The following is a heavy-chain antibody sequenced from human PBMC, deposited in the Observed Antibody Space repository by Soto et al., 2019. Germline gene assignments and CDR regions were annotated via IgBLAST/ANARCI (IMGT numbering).Heavy chain of an antibody. CDR3: ARDVVKAVAGSVNWFDP. J-gene: IGHJ5*02. V-gene: IGHV3-33*01. CDR1: GFSLRNYG. CDR2: IWYDRTKK. D-gene: IGHD6-19*01. Sequence: QVQLVESGGGVVQSGRSLTLSCAASGFSLRNYGMHWLRRAPGKGLEWVAFIWYDRTKKFYADSVKGRCTISKDNSNNILYLQMSGLRVEDTAVYYCARDVVKAVAGSVNWFDPWGQGTLVTVSS.